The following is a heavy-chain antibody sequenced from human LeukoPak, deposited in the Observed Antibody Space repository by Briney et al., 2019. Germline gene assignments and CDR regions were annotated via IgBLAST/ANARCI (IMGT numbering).Heavy chain of an antibody. CDR3: ARGCYSTFDY. CDR1: GDSVSAINVA. CDR2: TYYDSKWSNWRT. J-gene: IGHJ4*02. V-gene: IGHV6-1*01. D-gene: IGHD5-18*01. Sequence: SQTLSLTCAISGDSVSAINVAWNWIRQSPSRGLEWLGRTYYDSKWSNWRTDCAVSVRGRITINPDTSKNQFSLQLNSVTPEDSAVYYCARGCYSTFDYWDQGTLVTVSS.